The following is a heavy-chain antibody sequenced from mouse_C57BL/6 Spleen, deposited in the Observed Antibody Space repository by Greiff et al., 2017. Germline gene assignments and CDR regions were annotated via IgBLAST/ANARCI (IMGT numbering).Heavy chain of an antibody. J-gene: IGHJ4*01. Sequence: QVQLKQPGAELVRPGTSVKLSCKASGYTFTSYWMHWVKQRPGQGLEWIGVIDPSDSYTNYNQKFKGKATLTVDTSSSTAYMQLSSLTSEDSAVYYCARDGVYYSNYYAMDYWGQGTSVTVSS. D-gene: IGHD2-5*01. V-gene: IGHV1-59*01. CDR1: GYTFTSYW. CDR2: IDPSDSYT. CDR3: ARDGVYYSNYYAMDY.